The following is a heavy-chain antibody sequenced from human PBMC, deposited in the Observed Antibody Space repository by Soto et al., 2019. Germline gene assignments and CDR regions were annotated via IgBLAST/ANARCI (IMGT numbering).Heavy chain of an antibody. V-gene: IGHV3-30*18. CDR2: ISYDGNTE. D-gene: IGHD3-10*01. J-gene: IGHJ4*02. CDR1: GFIFRNYG. CDR3: AKRGGTHWYTIDY. Sequence: QVQLVESGGGVVQPGRSLRLSCAASGFIFRNYGMHWVRQAPGKGLEWVAVISYDGNTEYYEDSVKGRFTVSRDNSKNTLYLQMNSLSVEDTALYYCAKRGGTHWYTIDYWGQGTLVTVSS.